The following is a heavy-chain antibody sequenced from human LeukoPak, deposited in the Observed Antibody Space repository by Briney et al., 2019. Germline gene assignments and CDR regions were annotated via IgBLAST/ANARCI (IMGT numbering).Heavy chain of an antibody. J-gene: IGHJ6*03. CDR2: IYYSGST. CDR1: GGSISSYY. Sequence: SETLSLTCTVSGGSISSYYWSWIRQPPGKGLEWIGYIYYSGSTNYNPSLESRVTISVDTSKNQFSLKLSSVTAADTAVYYCARSYYYGSGSYYKGPYYYYYMDVWGKGTTVTVSS. CDR3: ARSYYYGSGSYYKGPYYYYYMDV. D-gene: IGHD3-10*01. V-gene: IGHV4-59*01.